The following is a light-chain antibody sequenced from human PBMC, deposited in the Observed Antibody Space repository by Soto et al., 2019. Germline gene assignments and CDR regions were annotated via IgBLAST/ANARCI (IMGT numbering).Light chain of an antibody. V-gene: IGKV1-17*01. CDR3: QQYNSYWT. J-gene: IGKJ1*01. CDR1: HGIRND. CDR2: AAS. Sequence: DIQMTQSPSSLSASVGDRVTITCRASHGIRNDLGWYQQKPGQAPKLLIFAASSLQVGVPSRFSGSGSATEFTLTISSLQPDDFATYYCQQYNSYWTFGQGTKVDIK.